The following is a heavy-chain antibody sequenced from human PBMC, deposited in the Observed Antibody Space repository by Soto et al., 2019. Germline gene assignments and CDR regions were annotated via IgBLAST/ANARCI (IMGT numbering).Heavy chain of an antibody. Sequence: QVQLVKSGAEVKKPGASGKVSCKTSGYTFTGYGINWVRQAPGHGLEWMGWISVFNGNTKYGQNIQDRVIMTTDTSTSTAYMELRSLRSDDTAVYFCGRDGSGGIIDSWGQGTMLIVSS. V-gene: IGHV1-18*01. CDR3: GRDGSGGIIDS. CDR1: GYTFTGYG. D-gene: IGHD3-16*01. CDR2: ISVFNGNT. J-gene: IGHJ3*01.